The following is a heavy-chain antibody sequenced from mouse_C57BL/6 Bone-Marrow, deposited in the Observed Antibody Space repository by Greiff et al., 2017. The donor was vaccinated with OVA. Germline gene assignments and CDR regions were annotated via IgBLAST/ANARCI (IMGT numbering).Heavy chain of an antibody. Sequence: PASAVDFSRYWMSWVRRAPGKGLEWIGEINPDSSTINYAPSLKDKFIISRDNAKNTLYLQMSKVRSEDTALYYCARDDYDGLAYWGQGTLVTVSA. V-gene: IGHV4-1*01. CDR2: INPDSSTI. D-gene: IGHD2-4*01. CDR3: ARDDYDGLAY. J-gene: IGHJ3*01. CDR1: AVDFSRYW.